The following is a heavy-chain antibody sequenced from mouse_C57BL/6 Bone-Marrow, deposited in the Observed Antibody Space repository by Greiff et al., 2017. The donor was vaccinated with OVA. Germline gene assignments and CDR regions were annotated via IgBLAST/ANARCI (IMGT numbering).Heavy chain of an antibody. CDR1: GFSLTSYA. V-gene: IGHV2-9-1*01. Sequence: LQESGPGLVAPSQSLSITCTVSGFSLTSYAISWVRQPPGKGLEWLGVIWPGGGTNYNSALKSRLSISKDNSKSQVFLKMNSLQTDDTARYYCASKGYYAMDYWGQGTSVTVSS. CDR3: ASKGYYAMDY. CDR2: IWPGGGT. J-gene: IGHJ4*01.